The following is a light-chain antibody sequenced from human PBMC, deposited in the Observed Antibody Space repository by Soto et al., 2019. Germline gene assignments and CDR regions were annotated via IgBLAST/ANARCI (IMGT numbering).Light chain of an antibody. CDR2: EGS. V-gene: IGLV2-23*01. CDR1: SSDVGTYNL. Sequence: QSDLTQPASVSGSPGQSITISCTGTSSDVGTYNLFSWYQHHPGKAPKLMIYEGSKRPSGVSNRFSGSKSGNTASLTISGLQAEDEADYYCCSYAGSSTYVFGTGTKLTVL. J-gene: IGLJ1*01. CDR3: CSYAGSSTYV.